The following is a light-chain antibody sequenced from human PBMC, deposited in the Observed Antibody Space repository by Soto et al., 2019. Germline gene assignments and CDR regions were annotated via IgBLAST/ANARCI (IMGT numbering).Light chain of an antibody. V-gene: IGKV1-5*03. J-gene: IGKJ1*01. CDR2: KAS. CDR1: QTISSW. Sequence: DIQQTQSPSTLSGYVGDRVTITCRASQTISSWLAWYQQKPGKAPKLLIYKASTLKSGVPSRFSGSGSGTEFTLTISSLQPDDFATYYCQHYNSYSEAFGQGTKADI. CDR3: QHYNSYSEA.